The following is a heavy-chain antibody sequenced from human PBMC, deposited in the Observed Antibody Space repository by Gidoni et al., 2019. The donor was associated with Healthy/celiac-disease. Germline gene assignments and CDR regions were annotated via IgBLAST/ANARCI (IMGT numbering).Heavy chain of an antibody. CDR2: ST. D-gene: IGHD6-19*01. Sequence: STYYNPSLKSRVTISVDTSKNQFSLKLSSVTAADTAVYYCARQNSSGWFRGEADAFDIWGQGTMVTVSS. V-gene: IGHV4-39*01. J-gene: IGHJ3*02. CDR3: ARQNSSGWFRGEADAFDI.